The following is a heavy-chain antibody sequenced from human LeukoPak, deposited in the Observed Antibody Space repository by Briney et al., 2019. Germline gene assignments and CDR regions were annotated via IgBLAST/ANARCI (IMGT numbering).Heavy chain of an antibody. V-gene: IGHV3-53*01. CDR3: AKKVRGPLYYFDY. D-gene: IGHD3-10*01. J-gene: IGHJ4*02. CDR2: IYSGGST. Sequence: TGGSLRLSCAASGFTVSSNYMSWVRQAPGKGLEWVSVIYSGGSTYYADSVKGRFTISRDNSKNTLYLQMNSLRAEDTAVYYCAKKVRGPLYYFDYWGQGTLVTVSS. CDR1: GFTVSSNY.